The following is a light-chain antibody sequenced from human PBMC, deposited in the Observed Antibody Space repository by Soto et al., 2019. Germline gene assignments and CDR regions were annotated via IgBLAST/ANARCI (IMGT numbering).Light chain of an antibody. CDR2: FEGSGSY. J-gene: IGLJ3*02. CDR1: SGHSSYI. V-gene: IGLV4-60*02. CDR3: ETWDSNILWV. Sequence: QSELTQSSSASASLGSSVKLTCTLSSGHSSYIIAWHQQQPGKAPRYLMKFEGSGSYNKGSGVPDRFSGSSSGADRYLTISNLQFEDEADYYCETWDSNILWVFGGGTKLTVL.